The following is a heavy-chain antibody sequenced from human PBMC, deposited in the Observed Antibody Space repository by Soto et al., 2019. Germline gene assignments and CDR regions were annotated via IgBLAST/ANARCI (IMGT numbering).Heavy chain of an antibody. V-gene: IGHV1-69*08. D-gene: IGHD6-13*01. J-gene: IGHJ4*02. Sequence: QVQMVQSGDEVKKPGSSVKVSCKASGGTFSSYTISWVRQAPGQGLEWMGRIIPILGIANYAQKFQGRVTITADKSTSTAYMELSSLSSDDTAVYYCARDLISAAARSYFDYWGQGTLVTVSS. CDR3: ARDLISAAARSYFDY. CDR1: GGTFSSYT. CDR2: IIPILGIA.